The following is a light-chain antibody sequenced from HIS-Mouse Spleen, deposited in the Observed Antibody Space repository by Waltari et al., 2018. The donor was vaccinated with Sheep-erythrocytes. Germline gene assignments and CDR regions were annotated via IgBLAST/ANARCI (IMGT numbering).Light chain of an antibody. J-gene: IGLJ1*01. CDR3: CSYAGSYNHV. CDR2: DVS. CDR1: SSYVGGYNY. Sequence: QSALTQPRPVSGSPGQSVTISFTVTSSYVGGYNYFSWYQQHPGKAPKLMIYDVSKRPSGVPDRFSGSKSGNTASLTISGLQAEDEADYYCCSYAGSYNHVFATGTKVTVL. V-gene: IGLV2-11*01.